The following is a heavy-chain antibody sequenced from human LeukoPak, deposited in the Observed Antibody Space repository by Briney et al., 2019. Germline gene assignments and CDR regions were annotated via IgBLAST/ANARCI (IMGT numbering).Heavy chain of an antibody. D-gene: IGHD3-22*01. V-gene: IGHV3-23*01. CDR1: GFTFSSSA. Sequence: GGSLRLSCAASGFTFSSSAMSWVRQVPGKGLEWVSAISARGGSTYYADSVKGRFSISRDNSKNTLYLQMNSLRAEDTAVYYCAKDYYYDSSGYYSGLDDYWGQGTLVTVSS. J-gene: IGHJ4*02. CDR2: ISARGGST. CDR3: AKDYYYDSSGYYSGLDDY.